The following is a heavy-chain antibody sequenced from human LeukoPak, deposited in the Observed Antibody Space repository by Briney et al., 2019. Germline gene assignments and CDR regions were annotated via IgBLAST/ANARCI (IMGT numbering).Heavy chain of an antibody. CDR2: ASGSGGST. D-gene: IGHD4-23*01. V-gene: IGHV3-23*01. CDR1: GFTFSSYA. Sequence: GGSLRLSCAASGFTFSSYAMSWVRQAPGKGLEWVSAASGSGGSTYYADSVKGRFTISRDNSKNALYLQMNSLRAEDTAVYYYAKDLGSVVTPPSLDYWGQGTLVTVSS. CDR3: AKDLGSVVTPPSLDY. J-gene: IGHJ4*02.